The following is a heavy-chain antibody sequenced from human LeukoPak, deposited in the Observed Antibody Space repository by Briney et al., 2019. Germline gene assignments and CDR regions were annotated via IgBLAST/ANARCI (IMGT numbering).Heavy chain of an antibody. CDR3: ASLDYGDWNAFDI. V-gene: IGHV3-7*01. Sequence: GGSLRLSCAASGFTFSSYWMSWVRQAPGKGLEWVANIKQDGSEKYYVDSVKGRFTISRDNAKNSLYLQMNSLRAEDTAVYYCASLDYGDWNAFDIWGQGAMVTVSS. D-gene: IGHD4-17*01. J-gene: IGHJ3*02. CDR2: IKQDGSEK. CDR1: GFTFSSYW.